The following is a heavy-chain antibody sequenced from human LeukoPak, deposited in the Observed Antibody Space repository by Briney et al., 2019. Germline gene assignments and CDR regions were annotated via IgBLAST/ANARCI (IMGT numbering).Heavy chain of an antibody. D-gene: IGHD3-10*01. V-gene: IGHV4-39*07. J-gene: IGHJ5*02. CDR2: IYYSAST. CDR3: ARGGYYGSGNDFRFDP. CDR1: GGSISSSSYY. Sequence: SETLSLTCTVSGGSISSSSYYWGWIRQPPGKGLEWIGSIYYSASTYYNPSLKSRVTISVDTSKSQFSLKLSSVTAADTAIYYCARGGYYGSGNDFRFDPWGQGTLVTVSS.